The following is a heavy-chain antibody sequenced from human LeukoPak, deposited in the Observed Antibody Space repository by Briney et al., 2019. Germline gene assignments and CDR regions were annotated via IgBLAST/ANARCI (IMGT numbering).Heavy chain of an antibody. CDR2: INPSGGST. V-gene: IGHV1-46*01. CDR3: ARSVSGSSWYATSDY. J-gene: IGHJ4*02. D-gene: IGHD6-13*01. CDR1: GYTFTNYY. Sequence: ASVNVSCKASGYTFTNYYMHWVRQAPGQGLEWMGIINPSGGSTSYAQKFQGRVSMTRDTSTNTVYMELSSLKSDDTAVYYCARSVSGSSWYATSDYWGQGSLVTVSS.